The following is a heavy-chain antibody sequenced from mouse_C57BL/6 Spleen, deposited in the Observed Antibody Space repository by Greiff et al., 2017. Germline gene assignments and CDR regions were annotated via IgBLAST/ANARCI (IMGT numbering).Heavy chain of an antibody. V-gene: IGHV1-19*01. J-gene: IGHJ4*01. CDR1: GYTFTDYY. Sequence: VQLQQSGPVLVKPGASVKMSCKASGYTFTDYYMNWVKQSHGKSLEWIGVINPYNGGTSYNQKFKGKATLTVDKSSSTAYMELNSLTSEDSAVYYCARKGVITTVVAPYYYAMDYWGQGTSVTVSS. D-gene: IGHD1-1*01. CDR3: ARKGVITTVVAPYYYAMDY. CDR2: INPYNGGT.